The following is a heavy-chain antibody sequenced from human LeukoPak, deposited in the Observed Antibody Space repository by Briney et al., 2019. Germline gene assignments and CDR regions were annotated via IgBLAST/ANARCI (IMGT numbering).Heavy chain of an antibody. Sequence: PGGTLRLSCAASGFTFSSYAMSWVRQAPGKGLEWVSSISDSRSLYYADSVKGRFTISRDNAKNSLYLQMNSLRDEDTAVYYCARESGEAFDIWGQGTMVTVSS. D-gene: IGHD7-27*01. CDR1: GFTFSSYA. V-gene: IGHV3-21*01. J-gene: IGHJ3*02. CDR3: ARESGEAFDI. CDR2: ISDSRSL.